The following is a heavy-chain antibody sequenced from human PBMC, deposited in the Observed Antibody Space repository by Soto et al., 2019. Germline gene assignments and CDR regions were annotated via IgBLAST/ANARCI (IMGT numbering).Heavy chain of an antibody. CDR3: ARDIAAAGLDY. Sequence: QVQLQESGPGLVKPSETLSLTCTVSGGSISSYYWSWIRQPPGEGLEWIGYIYYSGSTNYNPSLKSRVTISVDTSENQFSLKLSSVTAADTAIYYCARDIAAAGLDYWGQGTLVTVSS. CDR2: IYYSGST. CDR1: GGSISSYY. D-gene: IGHD6-13*01. J-gene: IGHJ4*02. V-gene: IGHV4-59*01.